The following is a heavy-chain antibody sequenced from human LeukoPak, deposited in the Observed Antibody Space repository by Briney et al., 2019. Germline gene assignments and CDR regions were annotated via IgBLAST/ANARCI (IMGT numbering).Heavy chain of an antibody. J-gene: IGHJ4*02. Sequence: QPGGSLRLSCAASGFTFSSYVMYWVRQAPGKGLEFVSAISSNGGSTFYANSVKGRFTISRDNSKNTLYLQMGSLRAEDMAVYYCARARRCGLYNDYGACFDYWGRGTLVTVSS. CDR1: GFTFSSYV. V-gene: IGHV3-64*01. CDR2: ISSNGGST. D-gene: IGHD4-17*01. CDR3: ARARRCGLYNDYGACFDY.